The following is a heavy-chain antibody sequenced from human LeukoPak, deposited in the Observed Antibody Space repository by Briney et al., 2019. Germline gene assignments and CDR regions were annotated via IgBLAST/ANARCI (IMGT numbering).Heavy chain of an antibody. V-gene: IGHV4-61*01. CDR1: GASVSSASY. Sequence: SETLSLTCTVSGASVSSASYWTWIRQPPGKGVEWIAHIYNGVNTNYNPSLKSRVTISADTSKNQFSLRLNSVTAADTAVYYCARSRAFNSGAFDPWGQGSLVTVSS. D-gene: IGHD1-26*01. CDR3: ARSRAFNSGAFDP. CDR2: IYNGVNT. J-gene: IGHJ5*02.